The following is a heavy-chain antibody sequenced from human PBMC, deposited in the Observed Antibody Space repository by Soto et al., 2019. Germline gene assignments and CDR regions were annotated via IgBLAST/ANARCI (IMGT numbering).Heavy chain of an antibody. Sequence: PGGPLRLRCAAAGVTFSNHAVRWVRQAPGKGLEWVSAISGSGGSTYYADSVKGRFTISRDNSKNTLYLQMNSLRAEDTAVYYCAKVTSCAAYHYWGQGTLVTVSS. CDR1: GVTFSNHA. V-gene: IGHV3-23*01. CDR2: ISGSGGST. D-gene: IGHD2-2*01. CDR3: AKVTSCAAYHY. J-gene: IGHJ4*02.